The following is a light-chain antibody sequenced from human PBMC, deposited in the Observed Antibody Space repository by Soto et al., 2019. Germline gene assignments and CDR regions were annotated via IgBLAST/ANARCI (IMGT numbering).Light chain of an antibody. CDR1: QSVLYSSNNKNY. J-gene: IGKJ3*01. Sequence: DIVMTQSPDSLAVSLGERATINCKSSQSVLYSSNNKNYLAWYQQKPGQPPKLLIYWASTRESGVPDRFSGSGSGTDFTLPISSLQAEDVAVYYCQQSYSTPRIPFGPGTKVDI. CDR2: WAS. CDR3: QQSYSTPRIP. V-gene: IGKV4-1*01.